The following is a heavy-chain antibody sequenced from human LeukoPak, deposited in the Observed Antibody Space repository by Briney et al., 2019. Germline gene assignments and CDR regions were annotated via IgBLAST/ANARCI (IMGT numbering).Heavy chain of an antibody. Sequence: SETLSLTCTVSGGSISSYYWSWIRQPPGKGLEWIGYIYYSGSTNYNPFLKSRVTISVDTSKNQFSLKLSSVTAADTAVYYCARDDSKGSGTFDYWGQGTLVTVSS. CDR3: ARDDSKGSGTFDY. CDR1: GGSISSYY. J-gene: IGHJ4*02. CDR2: IYYSGST. V-gene: IGHV4-59*01. D-gene: IGHD3-10*01.